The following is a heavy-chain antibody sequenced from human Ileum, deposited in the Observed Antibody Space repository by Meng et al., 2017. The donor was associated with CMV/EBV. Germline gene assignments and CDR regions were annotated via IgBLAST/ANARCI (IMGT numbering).Heavy chain of an antibody. D-gene: IGHD2-2*01. CDR3: VRALHCSNPNCNDPAY. Sequence: GGSLRLSCAASGFTFSSYSMHWVRQAPGKGLEWVSSISSGSVDIFYTDSVRGRFTISRDNTQSSLYLQMNSLGAEDTAVYYCVRALHCSNPNCNDPAYWGQGTLVTVSS. J-gene: IGHJ4*02. CDR2: ISSGSVDI. V-gene: IGHV3-21*01. CDR1: GFTFSSYS.